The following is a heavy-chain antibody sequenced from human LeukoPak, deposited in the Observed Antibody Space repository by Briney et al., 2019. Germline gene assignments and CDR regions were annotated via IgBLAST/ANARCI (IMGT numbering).Heavy chain of an antibody. CDR1: GYTFTGYY. CDR3: ARKAYYYDSSGFSLPSAGDY. V-gene: IGHV1-2*02. Sequence: ASVKVSCKASGYTFTGYYMHWVRQAPGQGLEWMGWINPNSGGTNYAQKFQGRVTMTRDTSISTAYMELSRLRSDDTAVYYCARKAYYYDSSGFSLPSAGDYWGQGTLVTVSS. CDR2: INPNSGGT. J-gene: IGHJ4*02. D-gene: IGHD3-22*01.